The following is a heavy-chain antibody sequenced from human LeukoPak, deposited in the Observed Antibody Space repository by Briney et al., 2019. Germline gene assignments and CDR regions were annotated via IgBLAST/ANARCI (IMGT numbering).Heavy chain of an antibody. CDR2: IYSSGNT. D-gene: IGHD6-19*01. CDR1: GASISTYY. CDR3: ARAPQGWLSFVS. V-gene: IGHV4-59*01. J-gene: IGHJ4*02. Sequence: SETLSLTCTVSGASISTYYWSWIRQPPGKGLEWIGYIYSSGNTNYNPSLKGRVTISVDTSKNQFSLKLSPVTSADTAMYCGARAPQGWLSFVSWGQGILVTVSS.